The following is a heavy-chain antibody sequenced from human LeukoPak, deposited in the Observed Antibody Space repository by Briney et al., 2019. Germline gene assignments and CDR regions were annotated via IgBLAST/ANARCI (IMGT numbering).Heavy chain of an antibody. D-gene: IGHD1-26*01. Sequence: ASVKVSCKASGYTFTGYYMHWVRQAPGQGLEWMVWINPNSGGTNYAQKFQGRVTMTRDTSISTAYMELSRLRSDDTAVYYCARVLTTRYYYYYYGMDVWGQGTTVTVSS. V-gene: IGHV1-2*02. CDR2: INPNSGGT. J-gene: IGHJ6*02. CDR1: GYTFTGYY. CDR3: ARVLTTRYYYYYYGMDV.